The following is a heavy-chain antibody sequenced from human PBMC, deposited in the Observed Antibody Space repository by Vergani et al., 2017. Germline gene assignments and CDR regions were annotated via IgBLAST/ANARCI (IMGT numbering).Heavy chain of an antibody. J-gene: IGHJ3*02. D-gene: IGHD3-22*01. Sequence: QVQLKESGPGLVKPSETLSLTCTVSGGSISSYYWSWIRQPPGKGLEWIGYIYYSGSTNYNPSLKSRVTISVDTSKNQFSLKLSSVTAADTDVYYCARNYYDSSGYTDAFDIWGQGTMVTVSS. CDR1: GGSISSYY. V-gene: IGHV4-59*01. CDR3: ARNYYDSSGYTDAFDI. CDR2: IYYSGST.